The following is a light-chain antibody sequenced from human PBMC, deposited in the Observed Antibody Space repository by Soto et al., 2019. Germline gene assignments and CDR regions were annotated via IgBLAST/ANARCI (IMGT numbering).Light chain of an antibody. CDR1: QSVSSSY. J-gene: IGKJ2*01. Sequence: EIVLTQSPGTLSLSPGERATLSCRASQSVSSSYLAWYQQKPGQAPRLLIYGASSGATGIPDRFSGSGSGTDFTLTISRLEPEDFAVYYCQQYGSSPPSTFGQGTQLAIK. CDR2: GAS. V-gene: IGKV3-20*01. CDR3: QQYGSSPPST.